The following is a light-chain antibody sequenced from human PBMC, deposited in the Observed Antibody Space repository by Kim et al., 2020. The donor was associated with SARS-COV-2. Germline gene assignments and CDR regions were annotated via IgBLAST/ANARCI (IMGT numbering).Light chain of an antibody. CDR2: GRN. Sequence: ALVPTVRITCKGDSLRNYYASWYQQKPRQAPVVVIYGRNDRPSGIPDRFSGSNSGNTASLTITGAQAEDEANYYCNSRDSSGNHLVFGGGTQLTVL. CDR3: NSRDSSGNHLV. J-gene: IGLJ3*02. CDR1: SLRNYY. V-gene: IGLV3-19*01.